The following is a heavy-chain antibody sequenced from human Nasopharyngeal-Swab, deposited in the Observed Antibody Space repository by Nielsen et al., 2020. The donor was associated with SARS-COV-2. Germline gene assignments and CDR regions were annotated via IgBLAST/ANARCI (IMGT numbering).Heavy chain of an antibody. CDR1: GWSFSGYY. V-gene: IGHV4-34*01. D-gene: IGHD2-2*01. CDR3: ARTDIVVVPAATTPRKDGMDV. CDR2: INHSGST. J-gene: IGHJ6*02. Sequence: SETLSLPCAVYGWSFSGYYWSWIRQPPGKGLEWIGEINHSGSTNYNPSLKSRVTISVDTSKNQFSLKLSSVTAADTAVYYCARTDIVVVPAATTPRKDGMDVWGQGTTVTVSS.